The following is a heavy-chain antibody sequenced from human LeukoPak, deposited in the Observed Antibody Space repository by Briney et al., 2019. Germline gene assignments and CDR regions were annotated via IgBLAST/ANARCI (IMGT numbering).Heavy chain of an antibody. CDR1: GFTFSSYG. Sequence: PGGTLRLSCAASGFTFSSYGMSWVRQAPGKGLEWVSAISGSGGSIYYADSVKGRFTISRDNAKNSLYLQMNSLRAEDTAVYYCARDGEFYYDSSSYWGQGSLVTVSS. D-gene: IGHD3-22*01. CDR2: ISGSGGSI. V-gene: IGHV3-23*01. CDR3: ARDGEFYYDSSSY. J-gene: IGHJ4*02.